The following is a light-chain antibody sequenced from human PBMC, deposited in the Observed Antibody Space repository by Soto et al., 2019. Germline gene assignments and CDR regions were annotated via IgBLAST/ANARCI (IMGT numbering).Light chain of an antibody. CDR3: LQDHIYPWT. Sequence: AVQMTQSPSSLSASVGDRVTITCQASQDIRNGLGWYQQKPGKAPELLIYAASSLQSGVPSRFSGSASGTDFTLTISSLQPEDFATYYCLQDHIYPWTFGQGTKVEI. J-gene: IGKJ1*01. CDR1: QDIRNG. V-gene: IGKV1-6*01. CDR2: AAS.